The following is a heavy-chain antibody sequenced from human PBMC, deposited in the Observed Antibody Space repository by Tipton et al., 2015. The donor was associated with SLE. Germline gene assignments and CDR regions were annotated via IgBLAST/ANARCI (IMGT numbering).Heavy chain of an antibody. Sequence: LRLSCTVSGGSMSTYYWSWIRLPPGKGLEWIGYIYYSGGTSYNPSLNSRVTISVDTSRNQFSLKLTSVTAAVSAVYYCARYSLTNWHLDLWGRGTLVTVSS. J-gene: IGHJ2*01. D-gene: IGHD2-15*01. CDR2: IYYSGGT. CDR3: ARYSLTNWHLDL. V-gene: IGHV4-59*01. CDR1: GGSMSTYY.